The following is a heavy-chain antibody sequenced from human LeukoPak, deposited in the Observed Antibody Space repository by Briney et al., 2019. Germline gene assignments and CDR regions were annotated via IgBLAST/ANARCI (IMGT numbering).Heavy chain of an antibody. CDR2: IYSDNT. CDR3: ARRAGAYSHPYDY. CDR1: GFTVSSNS. Sequence: GGSLRLSCTVSGFTVSSNSMSWVRQAPGKGLEWVSFIYSDNTHYSDSVKGRFTISRDNSKNTLYLQMNSLRAEDTTVYYCARRAGAYSHPYDYWGQGTLVTVSS. J-gene: IGHJ4*02. V-gene: IGHV3-53*01. D-gene: IGHD4/OR15-4a*01.